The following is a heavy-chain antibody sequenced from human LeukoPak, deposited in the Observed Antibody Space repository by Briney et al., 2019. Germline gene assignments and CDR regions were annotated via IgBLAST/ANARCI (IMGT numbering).Heavy chain of an antibody. CDR1: GGSISSSNW. D-gene: IGHD4-17*01. J-gene: IGHJ4*02. CDR3: ARRPDYGDRIVDY. V-gene: IGHV4-4*02. Sequence: SETLSLTCSVSGGSISSSNWWRWVRQPPGKGLEWIGEIYHSGSTNYNPSLKSRVTISVDTSKNQFSLKLNSVTAADTAVYYCARRPDYGDRIVDYWGQGTLVTVSS. CDR2: IYHSGST.